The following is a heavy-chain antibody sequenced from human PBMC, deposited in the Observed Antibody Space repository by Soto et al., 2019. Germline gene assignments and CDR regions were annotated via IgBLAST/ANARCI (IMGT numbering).Heavy chain of an antibody. CDR2: IIPIFGTA. D-gene: IGHD2-2*02. CDR1: GGTFSSYA. Sequence: ASVKVSCKASGGTFSSYAISWVRQAPGQGLEWMGGIIPIFGTANYAQKFQGRVTITADESTSTAYMELSSLRSEDTAVYYCASRYCSSTSCYTEFDYWGQGTLVTVSS. CDR3: ASRYCSSTSCYTEFDY. V-gene: IGHV1-69*13. J-gene: IGHJ4*02.